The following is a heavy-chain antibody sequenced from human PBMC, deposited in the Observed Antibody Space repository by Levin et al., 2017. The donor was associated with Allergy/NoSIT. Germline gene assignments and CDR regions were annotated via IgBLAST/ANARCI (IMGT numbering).Heavy chain of an antibody. Sequence: SETLSLTCTVSGGSISTSDHYWDWIRQPPGKGLEWIGNIYYSGSTYYNPSLKSRVTISVDTSKNQFSLKLSSVIAADTALSYCAKSRGGDSTYYYYYGMDVWGQGTTVTVSS. J-gene: IGHJ6*02. CDR2: IYYSGST. CDR3: AKSRGGDSTYYYYYGMDV. V-gene: IGHV4-39*01. CDR1: GGSISTSDHY. D-gene: IGHD2-21*01.